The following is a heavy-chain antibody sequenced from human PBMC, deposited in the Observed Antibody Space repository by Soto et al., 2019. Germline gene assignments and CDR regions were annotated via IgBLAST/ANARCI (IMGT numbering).Heavy chain of an antibody. J-gene: IGHJ6*02. V-gene: IGHV4-4*07. CDR2: VYSSGAT. CDR1: GDSVSNYY. D-gene: IGHD1-20*01. Sequence: LSLTCTVSGDSVSNYYWSWIRQPAGRGLEWIGRVYSSGATNYNPSLNGRVTMSVDTSRNQFSLRLTSVTAADTAIYYCTKGPNWNYYYYGVDVWGQGTAVTVSS. CDR3: TKGPNWNYYYYGVDV.